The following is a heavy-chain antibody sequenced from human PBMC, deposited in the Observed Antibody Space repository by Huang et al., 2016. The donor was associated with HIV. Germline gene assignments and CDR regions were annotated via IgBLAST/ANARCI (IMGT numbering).Heavy chain of an antibody. CDR3: ATKTAGMDI. CDR1: TFTFGAYW. Sequence: VESGGRSVQPGGSIKLSCVGSTFTFGAYWMSWVRQPPGKGLEVVANIKQDESEKYYVDSVKGRFNISRDNARKVLFLEMDNLRVEDTAMYFCATKTAGMDIWGQGTTVTVSS. D-gene: IGHD1-7*01. V-gene: IGHV3-7*01. J-gene: IGHJ6*02. CDR2: IKQDESEK.